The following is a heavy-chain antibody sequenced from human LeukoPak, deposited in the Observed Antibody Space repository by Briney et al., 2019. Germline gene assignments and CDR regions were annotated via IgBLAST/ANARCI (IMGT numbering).Heavy chain of an antibody. V-gene: IGHV1-69-2*01. CDR1: GYTFTNYY. D-gene: IGHD6-19*01. Sequence: ASVKISCKVSGYTFTNYYMQWVQQAPGKGLEWMVHIDAEDGETIYAEKFQGRVTITADTSTDTAYLKLSSLRSEDTAVYYWAILIVADTHFDDCGQGTLVTLSS. J-gene: IGHJ4*02. CDR2: IDAEDGET. CDR3: AILIVADTHFDD.